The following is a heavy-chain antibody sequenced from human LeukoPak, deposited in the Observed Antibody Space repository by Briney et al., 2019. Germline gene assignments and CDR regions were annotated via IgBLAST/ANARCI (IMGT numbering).Heavy chain of an antibody. J-gene: IGHJ5*02. D-gene: IGHD3/OR15-3a*01. Sequence: SETLSLTCTVSGGSISSYYWSWIRQPPGKGLEWNGYIYYSGSTNYNPSLKSRVTISVDTSKNQFSLKLSSVTAADTAVYYCARERPDFGGFDPWGQGTLVTVSS. CDR3: ARERPDFGGFDP. CDR2: IYYSGST. V-gene: IGHV4-59*01. CDR1: GGSISSYY.